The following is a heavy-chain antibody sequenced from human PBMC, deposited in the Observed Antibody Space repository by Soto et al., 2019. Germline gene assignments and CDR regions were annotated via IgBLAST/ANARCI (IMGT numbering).Heavy chain of an antibody. CDR2: ISWNSGRK. V-gene: IGHV3-9*01. Sequence: EVQLVESGGGLVQPGRSLRLSCAASGFTFDDYAVHWVRQAPGKGLEWLSGISWNSGRKGYADSVKGRFTVSRDNAKHSLYLQMNSLRAEDTAFYYCAKDKTGGSSGWYEIDYWGQGTLVTVSS. CDR1: GFTFDDYA. CDR3: AKDKTGGSSGWYEIDY. D-gene: IGHD6-13*01. J-gene: IGHJ4*02.